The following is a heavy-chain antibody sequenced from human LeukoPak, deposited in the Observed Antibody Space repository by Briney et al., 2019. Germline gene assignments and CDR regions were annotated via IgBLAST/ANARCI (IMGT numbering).Heavy chain of an antibody. CDR3: ARGWFGDPQDY. CDR2: IYYSGST. J-gene: IGHJ4*02. CDR1: GGSISSYY. D-gene: IGHD3-10*01. Sequence: SETLSLTCTVSGGSISSYYWSWIRQPPGKGLEWIGYIYYSGSTNYNPSLKSRVTISVDTSKNQFSLKLSSVTAADTAVYYCARGWFGDPQDYWGQGTLVTVSS. V-gene: IGHV4-59*12.